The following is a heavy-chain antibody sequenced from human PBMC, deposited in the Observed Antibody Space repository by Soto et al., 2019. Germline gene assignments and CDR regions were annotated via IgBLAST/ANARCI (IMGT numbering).Heavy chain of an antibody. CDR3: AKRYSSSWSPTWFDP. V-gene: IGHV3-23*01. CDR1: GFTFSSYA. D-gene: IGHD6-13*01. J-gene: IGHJ5*02. CDR2: ISGSGGST. Sequence: GGSLRLSCAASGFTFSSYAMSWVRQAPGKGLEWVSAISGSGGSTYYADSVKGRFTTSRDNSKNTLYLQMNSLRAEDTAVYYCAKRYSSSWSPTWFDPWGQGTLVTVSS.